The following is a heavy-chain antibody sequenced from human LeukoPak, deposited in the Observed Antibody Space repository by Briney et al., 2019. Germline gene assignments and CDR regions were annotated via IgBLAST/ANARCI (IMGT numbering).Heavy chain of an antibody. CDR3: ARDFYSTNWYRNGWFDS. J-gene: IGHJ5*01. D-gene: IGHD6-13*01. V-gene: IGHV3-21*01. CDR2: ISGDSRYI. CDR1: GFTFSSYS. Sequence: PGGSLRLSCAASGFTFSSYSMNWVRQAPGKGLEWVSAISGDSRYIYYADSVKGRFTISRDNAKNSLYLQMNSLRAEDTAVYYCARDFYSTNWYRNGWFDSWGQGTLVTVSS.